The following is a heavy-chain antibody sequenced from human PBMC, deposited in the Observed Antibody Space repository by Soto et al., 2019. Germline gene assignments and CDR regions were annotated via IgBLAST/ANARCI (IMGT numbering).Heavy chain of an antibody. Sequence: GGSLRLSCAASGFTFSSYSMNWVRQAPGKGLEWVSSISSSSSYIYYADSVKGRFTITRDNAKNSLYLQMNSLRAEDTAVYYCAREVLYGWGSYYFDYWGQGTLVTVSS. V-gene: IGHV3-21*01. CDR3: AREVLYGWGSYYFDY. CDR2: ISSSSSYI. CDR1: GFTFSSYS. J-gene: IGHJ4*02. D-gene: IGHD3-10*01.